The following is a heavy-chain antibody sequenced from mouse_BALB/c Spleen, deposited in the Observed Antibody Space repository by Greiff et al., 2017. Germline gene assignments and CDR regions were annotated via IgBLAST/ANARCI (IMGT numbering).Heavy chain of an antibody. CDR2: IWSGGST. CDR1: GFSLTSYG. D-gene: IGHD2-3*01. J-gene: IGHJ3*01. CDR3: ARNSVYDGYYWFAY. Sequence: VKVVESGPGLVQPSQSLSITCTVSGFSLTSYGVHWVRQSPGKGLEWLGVIWSGGSTDYNAAFISRLSISKDNSKSQVYFKMNSLQANDTAIYYCARNSVYDGYYWFAYWGQGTLVTVSA. V-gene: IGHV2-2*02.